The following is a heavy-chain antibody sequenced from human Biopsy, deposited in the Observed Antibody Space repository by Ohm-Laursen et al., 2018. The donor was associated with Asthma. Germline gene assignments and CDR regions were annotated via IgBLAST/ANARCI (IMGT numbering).Heavy chain of an antibody. D-gene: IGHD3-22*01. CDR2: IYYSGST. V-gene: IGHV4-30-4*01. CDR3: ARDLSFYDSSGYYRRWFDP. Sequence: SQTLSLTCTVSGGSISSGDYYWSWIRHPPGKGPEWVGYIYYSGSTYYNPSLKSRVTISVDTSKNQFSLKLSSVTAADTAVYYCARDLSFYDSSGYYRRWFDPWGQGTLVTVSS. CDR1: GGSISSGDYY. J-gene: IGHJ5*02.